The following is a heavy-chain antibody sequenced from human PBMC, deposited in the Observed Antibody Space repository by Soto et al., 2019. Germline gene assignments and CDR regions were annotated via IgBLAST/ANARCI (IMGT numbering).Heavy chain of an antibody. V-gene: IGHV3-30*18. CDR3: SKETIAVGGPNYFDY. CDR1: GFTFSRYG. D-gene: IGHD6-19*01. CDR2: VSHDGLAQ. J-gene: IGHJ4*02. Sequence: QVQLVESGGGVVQPGRSLRLRCEGSGFTFSRYGMHWVRQAPGMGLEWVAVVSHDGLAQYYGDSVKGRFTISRDNSQNTLYLQMNNLRTEDTAIYYCSKETIAVGGPNYFDYWGQCTLVTVSS.